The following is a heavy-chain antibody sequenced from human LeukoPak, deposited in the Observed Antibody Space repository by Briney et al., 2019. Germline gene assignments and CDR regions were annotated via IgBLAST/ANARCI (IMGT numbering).Heavy chain of an antibody. CDR2: INHSGST. D-gene: IGHD5-24*01. CDR1: GGSISSFSYY. V-gene: IGHV4-39*07. J-gene: IGHJ4*02. Sequence: SETLSLTCTVSGGSISSFSYYWGWIRQPPGKGLEWIGEINHSGSTNYNPSLKSRVTISVDTSKNQFSLKLSSVTAADTAVYYCARLRDGYHYFDYWGQGTLVTVSS. CDR3: ARLRDGYHYFDY.